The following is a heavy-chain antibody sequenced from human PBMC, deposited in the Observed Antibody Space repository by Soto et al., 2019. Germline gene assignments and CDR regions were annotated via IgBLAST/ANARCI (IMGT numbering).Heavy chain of an antibody. J-gene: IGHJ4*02. Sequence: PGGSLRLSCVASGFTFSSYAMSWVRQAPGKGLEWVSSISGSGGGKDYADSVKGRFTISRDNSKNTLYLEMNSLRAEDTAVYYCATGVVRYCSSTTCFGVFDSWGQRTMVTVSS. CDR2: ISGSGGGK. CDR3: ATGVVRYCSSTTCFGVFDS. V-gene: IGHV3-23*01. D-gene: IGHD2-2*01. CDR1: GFTFSSYA.